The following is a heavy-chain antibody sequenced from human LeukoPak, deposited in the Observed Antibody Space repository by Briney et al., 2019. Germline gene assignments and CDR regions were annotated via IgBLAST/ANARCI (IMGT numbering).Heavy chain of an antibody. CDR1: GYSFTSYW. Sequence: GESLKISCKGSGYSFTSYWISWVRQMPGKGLEWMGRIDPSDSYTNYSPSFQGHVTISADKSISTAYLQWSSLKASDTAMYYCAEDYGGNSVLLNYWGQETLVTVSS. D-gene: IGHD4-23*01. CDR2: IDPSDSYT. CDR3: AEDYGGNSVLLNY. J-gene: IGHJ4*02. V-gene: IGHV5-10-1*01.